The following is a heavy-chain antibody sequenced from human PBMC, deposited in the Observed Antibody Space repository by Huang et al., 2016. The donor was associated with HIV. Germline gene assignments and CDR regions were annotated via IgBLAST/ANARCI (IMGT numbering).Heavy chain of an antibody. CDR2: ILPGNSNN. CDR3: AIHDSNDFTFDD. Sequence: EVQLVQSGVEVKKPGESLKISCNGSGFSFTSYWIGWVRPMPGKVLEWMGIILPGNSNNFYSPAFQGQVTISADKYTRTAYLQWSSLKASDSAIYYCAIHDSNDFTFDDWGQGTLVAVSS. D-gene: IGHD5-18*01. J-gene: IGHJ4*02. V-gene: IGHV5-51*03. CDR1: GFSFTSYW.